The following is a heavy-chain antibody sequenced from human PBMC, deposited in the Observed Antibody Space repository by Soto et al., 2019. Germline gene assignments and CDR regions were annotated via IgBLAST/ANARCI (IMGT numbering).Heavy chain of an antibody. CDR2: IGAYNGNT. V-gene: IGHV1-18*04. Sequence: SVKVSSKASCYTFTSYGSSWVRQAPGQGLEWMGWIGAYNGNTKYAQKLQGRVTMTTDTSTSTAYMELRSLRSDDTAVYYWARGMVGGVTMPYHYFDTWGQRTLV. D-gene: IGHD3-10*01. J-gene: IGHJ5*02. CDR1: CYTFTSYG. CDR3: ARGMVGGVTMPYHYFDT.